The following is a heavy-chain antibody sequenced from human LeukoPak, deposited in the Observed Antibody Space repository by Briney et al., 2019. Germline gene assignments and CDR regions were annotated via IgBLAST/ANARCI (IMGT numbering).Heavy chain of an antibody. CDR1: GGSFSSYY. Sequence: SESLSLTCVVHGGSFSSYYWGWIRQPPGKGLGWIGSIYYSGSTYYNPSLKSRVTIPVDTSKNQFSLKLSSVTAADTAVYYCARASKQWLTYYFDYWGQGTLVTVSS. CDR2: IYYSGST. CDR3: ARASKQWLTYYFDY. V-gene: IGHV4-39*07. D-gene: IGHD6-19*01. J-gene: IGHJ4*02.